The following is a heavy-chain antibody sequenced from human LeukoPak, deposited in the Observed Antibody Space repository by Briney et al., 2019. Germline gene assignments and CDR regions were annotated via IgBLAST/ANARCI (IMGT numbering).Heavy chain of an antibody. J-gene: IGHJ3*02. CDR3: ARVRLSGTYLDAFDI. Sequence: SETLSLTCTVSGGSVSSYYWSWIRQPPGKGLEWIGYIYYSGSTNYNASLKSRVTISVDTSKNQFSLKLNSITTADTAVYYCARVRLSGTYLDAFDIWGQGTMVTVSS. CDR2: IYYSGST. D-gene: IGHD1-26*01. V-gene: IGHV4-59*02. CDR1: GGSVSSYY.